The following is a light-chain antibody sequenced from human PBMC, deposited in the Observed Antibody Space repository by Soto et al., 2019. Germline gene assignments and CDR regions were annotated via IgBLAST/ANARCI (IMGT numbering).Light chain of an antibody. J-gene: IGKJ1*01. Sequence: DIQMTQSPSTLSASVGDRVSITCRASQSISRQLAWYQQKPGKAHNLQSYQASNLETGVPSRFTGSGSGTEFTLTISRLQHDDLATYYCVQYQSYWTFGQGTKVEVK. CDR1: QSISRQ. V-gene: IGKV1-5*03. CDR3: VQYQSYWT. CDR2: QAS.